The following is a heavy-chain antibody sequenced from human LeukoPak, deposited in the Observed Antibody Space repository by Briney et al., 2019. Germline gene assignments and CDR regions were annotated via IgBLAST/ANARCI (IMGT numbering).Heavy chain of an antibody. V-gene: IGHV3-23*01. Sequence: GGSLRLSCAASGFTFSSYAMTWVRQAPGKGLEWVSTISGSGANTYYADSVTGRFTISRDNSKNTLSLQMNSLRVEDTALYYCAKYSDSTGAHYFDYWGQGTLATVSS. CDR1: GFTFSSYA. CDR3: AKYSDSTGAHYFDY. CDR2: ISGSGANT. D-gene: IGHD2/OR15-2a*01. J-gene: IGHJ4*02.